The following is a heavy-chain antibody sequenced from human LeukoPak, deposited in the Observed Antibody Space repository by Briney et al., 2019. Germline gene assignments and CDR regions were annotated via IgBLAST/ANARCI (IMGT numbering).Heavy chain of an antibody. D-gene: IGHD6-19*01. J-gene: IGHJ4*02. CDR1: GDRVSSSSDT. CDR2: TYYRSKWYN. V-gene: IGHV6-1*01. CDR3: ARDGAGNFDY. Sequence: SQTLSLTFAISGDRVSSSSDTWNWIRQSPSRGLEWLGRTYYRSKWYNDYAVSVKSRITINSDTSKNQFSLQLNSVTPEDTAVYYCARDGAGNFDYWGQGTLVTVSS.